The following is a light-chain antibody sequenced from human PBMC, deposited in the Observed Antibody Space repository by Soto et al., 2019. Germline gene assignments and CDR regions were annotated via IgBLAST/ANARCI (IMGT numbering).Light chain of an antibody. Sequence: QSVLNQPPPASGSPGQSVTISRTGTSCDVGGYNYVSWYQQHPGKAPKLMIYEVSKRPSGVPDRFSGSKSGNTASLTVSGLQAEDEADYYCSSYAGSKNVFGTGTKVTVL. J-gene: IGLJ1*01. CDR1: SCDVGGYNY. CDR2: EVS. V-gene: IGLV2-8*01. CDR3: SSYAGSKNV.